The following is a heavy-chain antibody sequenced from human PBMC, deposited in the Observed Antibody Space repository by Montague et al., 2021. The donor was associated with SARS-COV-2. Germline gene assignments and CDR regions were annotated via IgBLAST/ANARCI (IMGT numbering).Heavy chain of an antibody. V-gene: IGHV4-4*07. CDR2: ICTRKKT. CDR1: VSWNSGAD. Sequence: SETLSLTCSRLVSWNSGADRKRTRLTSSNRSKSYAVICTRKKTNHSPSLKSRVTISVDTSRNHLSLKLTSVTAADTAVYYCARDSRTSGWGYWYHGLDVWGQGTTVIVSS. CDR3: ARDSRTSGWGYWYHGLDV. D-gene: IGHD6-19*01. J-gene: IGHJ6*02.